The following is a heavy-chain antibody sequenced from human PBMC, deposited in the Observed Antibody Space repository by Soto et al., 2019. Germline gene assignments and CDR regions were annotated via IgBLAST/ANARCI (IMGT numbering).Heavy chain of an antibody. J-gene: IGHJ5*02. CDR3: AGAPYCSGGSCYWFDP. CDR2: TYYRSKWYN. CDR1: GDSVSSNSAA. D-gene: IGHD2-15*01. Sequence: QVQLQQSGPGLVKPSQTLSLTCAISGDSVSSNSAAWNWIRQSPSRGLEWLGRTYYRSKWYNDYAVSVKSRITINPDTSKNQFSLQLNSVTPEDTAVYYCAGAPYCSGGSCYWFDPWGQGTLVTVSS. V-gene: IGHV6-1*01.